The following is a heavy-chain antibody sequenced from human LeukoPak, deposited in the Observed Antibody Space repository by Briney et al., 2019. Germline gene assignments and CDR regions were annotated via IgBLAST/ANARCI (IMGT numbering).Heavy chain of an antibody. J-gene: IGHJ4*02. CDR3: ARDMGTTGWYTFDC. CDR1: GDSVSSKNGA. D-gene: IGHD6-19*01. V-gene: IGHV6-1*01. Sequence: SQTLSLTCAISGDSVSSKNGAWNWIRQSPSRGLEWLGRTYCRSKWYNDYAEFIQGRITINPDTSKNQFSLQLNSVTPEDTAVYFCARDMGTTGWYTFDCWGQGTLVTVSS. CDR2: TYCRSKWYN.